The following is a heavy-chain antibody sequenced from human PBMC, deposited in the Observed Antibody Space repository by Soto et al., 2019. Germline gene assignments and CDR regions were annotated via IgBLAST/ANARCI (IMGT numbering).Heavy chain of an antibody. J-gene: IGHJ4*02. V-gene: IGHV3-33*01. D-gene: IGHD6-13*01. CDR3: ARDVYSAAGTSYFDY. CDR2: IWYDGSNK. Sequence: QVQLVESGGGVVQPGRSLRLSCAASGFTFSSYGMHWVRQAPGKGLEWVAVIWYDGSNKYYADSVKGRFNISRDNSKNTLYLQMNSLRAEDTAVYYCARDVYSAAGTSYFDYWGQGTLVTVSS. CDR1: GFTFSSYG.